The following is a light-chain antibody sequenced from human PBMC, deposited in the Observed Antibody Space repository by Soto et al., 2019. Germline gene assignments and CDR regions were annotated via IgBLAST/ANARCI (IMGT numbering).Light chain of an antibody. CDR1: SSDIGGYNY. CDR2: EVN. V-gene: IGLV2-8*01. J-gene: IGLJ2*01. Sequence: QSVLTQPPSASGSPGQSVTISCTGTSSDIGGYNYVSWYQQYPGKAPKLIIYEVNKRPSGVPDRFSGSKTGNTASLTVSGLQAEDEADYYCSSYAGNNNVIFAGGTQLTVL. CDR3: SSYAGNNNVI.